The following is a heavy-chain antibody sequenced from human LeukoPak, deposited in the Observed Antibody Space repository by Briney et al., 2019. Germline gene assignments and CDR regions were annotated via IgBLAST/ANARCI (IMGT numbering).Heavy chain of an antibody. CDR1: GGTFSIYA. D-gene: IGHD5-24*01. J-gene: IGHJ3*02. V-gene: IGHV1-69*04. Sequence: SVNVSCTAPGGTFSIYAISWVRQAPGQGLEWMGRIIPILGIANYAQKFQGRVTITADKSTSTAYMELSSLRSEDTAVYYCARGRWLPGAFDIWGQGTMVTVSS. CDR2: IIPILGIA. CDR3: ARGRWLPGAFDI.